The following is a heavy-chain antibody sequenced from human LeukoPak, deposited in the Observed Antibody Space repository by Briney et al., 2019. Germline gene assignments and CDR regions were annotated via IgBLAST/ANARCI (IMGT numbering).Heavy chain of an antibody. CDR3: ARDEDTAMLI. D-gene: IGHD5-18*01. J-gene: IGHJ4*02. CDR2: ISAGNGNT. Sequence: ASVKVSCKASGYTFTSYGISWARQAPGQGLEWMGWISAGNGNTKYSQKFQGRVTITRDTSASTAYMELSSLRSEDTAVYYCARDEDTAMLIWGQGTLVTVSS. CDR1: GYTFTSYG. V-gene: IGHV1-18*01.